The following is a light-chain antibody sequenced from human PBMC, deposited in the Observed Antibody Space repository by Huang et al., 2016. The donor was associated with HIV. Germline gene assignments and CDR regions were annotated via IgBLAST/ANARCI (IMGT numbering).Light chain of an antibody. Sequence: EIVMTQSPATLSVSPGERATLSCRASHSLGSYLAWSQQKPGQAPRLLNYGSSTRAPGIPAIFSGSGSGTEFTLTISSLQSDDSAFYYCQHYNKLPPRTFGHGTKVEIK. J-gene: IGKJ1*01. CDR1: HSLGSY. CDR3: QHYNKLPPRT. CDR2: GSS. V-gene: IGKV3-15*01.